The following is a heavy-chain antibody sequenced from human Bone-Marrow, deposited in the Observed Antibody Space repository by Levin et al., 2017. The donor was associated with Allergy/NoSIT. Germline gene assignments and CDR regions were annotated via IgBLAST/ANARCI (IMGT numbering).Heavy chain of an antibody. D-gene: IGHD3-3*01. CDR3: ARGRFLQWSLEFFGLDV. Sequence: PSETLSLTCVVDGGSLKGYQWTWIRQPPGQGLEFIGEINHSGDPNYNPSLQRRVTMSVDTSKNPISLNLTSVTAADTAVYFCARGRFLQWSLEFFGLDVWGQGTPVIVSS. CDR1: GGSLKGYQ. V-gene: IGHV4-34*01. CDR2: INHSGDP. J-gene: IGHJ6*02.